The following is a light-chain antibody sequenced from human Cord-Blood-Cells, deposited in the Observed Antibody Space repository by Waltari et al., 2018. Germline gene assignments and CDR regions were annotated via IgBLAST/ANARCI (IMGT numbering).Light chain of an antibody. CDR2: GKN. V-gene: IGLV3-19*01. Sequence: SSELTQDPAVSVALGQKVRITCQGDILRSNYANWYQQKPGQAPVLVIYGKNNRPSGIPDRFSGSSSGNTASLTITGAQAEDEADYYCNSRDSSGNHVVFGGGTKLTVL. J-gene: IGLJ2*01. CDR3: NSRDSSGNHVV. CDR1: ILRSNY.